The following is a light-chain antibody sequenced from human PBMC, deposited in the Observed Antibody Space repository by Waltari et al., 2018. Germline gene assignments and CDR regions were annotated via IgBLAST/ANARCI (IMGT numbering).Light chain of an antibody. J-gene: IGKJ2*01. CDR3: QQSQGFPYT. CDR2: GAS. Sequence: IQLTQSPSSLSASVGDRVTMSCRASHNIDVFLNWYQQKPGKAPKLLIFGASSLQNGVPSRFSGSGSGTDFTLTITSLSSEDSATYYCQQSQGFPYTFGQGTKLEIK. CDR1: HNIDVF. V-gene: IGKV1-39*01.